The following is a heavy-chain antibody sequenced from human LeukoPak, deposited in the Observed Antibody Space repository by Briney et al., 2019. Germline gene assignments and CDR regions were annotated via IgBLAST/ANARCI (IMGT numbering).Heavy chain of an antibody. CDR3: ARPGHGNYGPVGY. CDR1: GFSFSDYT. V-gene: IGHV3-30*04. CDR2: ISNDGNNK. D-gene: IGHD3-22*01. Sequence: SGGSLRLSCAASGFSFSDYTMHWVRQAPGKGLEWVAFISNDGNNKYSADAVKGRFTISRDNSKNTLFLEMSNLRPEDTAVYYCARPGHGNYGPVGYWGQGTLVTVSS. J-gene: IGHJ4*02.